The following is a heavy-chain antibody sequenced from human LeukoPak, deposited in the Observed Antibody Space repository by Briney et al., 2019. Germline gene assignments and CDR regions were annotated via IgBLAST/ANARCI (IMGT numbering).Heavy chain of an antibody. V-gene: IGHV3-30*18. D-gene: IGHD3-22*01. CDR3: AKGTLDGGQYYYDSS. CDR2: ISDNGSNK. J-gene: IGHJ4*02. CDR1: GFTFSSYG. Sequence: PGGSLRLSCAASGFTFSSYGMHWVRQAPGKGLEWVAVISDNGSNKYYADSVKGRFTISRDNSKNLLYPQMNSLRAEDTAVYYCAKGTLDGGQYYYDSSWGQGTLVTVSS.